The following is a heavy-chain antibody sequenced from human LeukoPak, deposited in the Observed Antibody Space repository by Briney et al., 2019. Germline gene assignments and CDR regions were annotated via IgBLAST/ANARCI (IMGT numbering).Heavy chain of an antibody. Sequence: SETLSLTCTVSGGSISSYYWSWIRQPAGKGLEWIGRIYTSGSTNYNPSLKSRVTMSVDTSKNQFSLKLSSVTAADTAVYYCARGRWWFAGRPPHYMDFWGKGTTVTVSS. J-gene: IGHJ6*03. V-gene: IGHV4-4*07. CDR1: GGSISSYY. D-gene: IGHD6-6*01. CDR2: IYTSGST. CDR3: ARGRWWFAGRPPHYMDF.